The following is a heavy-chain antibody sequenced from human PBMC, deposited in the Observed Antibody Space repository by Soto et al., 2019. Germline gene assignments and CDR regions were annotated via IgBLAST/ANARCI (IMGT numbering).Heavy chain of an antibody. D-gene: IGHD3-10*01. J-gene: IGHJ6*02. CDR2: VSPPFRTS. V-gene: IGHV1-69*01. Sequence: QVQLVQSGAEVKKPGSSVKVSCKTSGVSFNNNGIGWVRQAPGHGLEWMGGVSPPFRTSNYARKFQGRISTTAASSTRTAQMELSSPTSENTAQYYGARVLYYGSGSYSPYGMDVWGQGTTVTVSS. CDR3: ARVLYYGSGSYSPYGMDV. CDR1: GVSFNNNG.